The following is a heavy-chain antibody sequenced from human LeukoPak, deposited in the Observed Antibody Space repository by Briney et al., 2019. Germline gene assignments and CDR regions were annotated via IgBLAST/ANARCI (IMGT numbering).Heavy chain of an antibody. CDR1: GFTFSSYS. J-gene: IGHJ4*02. CDR2: ISSSSSYI. D-gene: IGHD3-22*01. Sequence: PGGSLRLSCAASGFTFSSYSMNWVRQAPGKGLEWVSSISSSSSYIYYADSVKGRFTISRDNAKNSLYLQMNSLRAKDTAVYYCARDLEVAVEAPYYYDRGQGTLVTVSS. V-gene: IGHV3-21*01. CDR3: ARDLEVAVEAPYYYD.